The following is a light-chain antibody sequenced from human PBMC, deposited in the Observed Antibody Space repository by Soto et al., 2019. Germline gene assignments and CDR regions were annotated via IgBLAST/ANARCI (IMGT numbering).Light chain of an antibody. J-gene: IGKJ2*01. Sequence: DIPMTHSPSSLSASVGDTVTIPCRASQIIGTYLNWYQQKPGKAPNILIFAASRLQSGVPSRFSGSGSGTDFTLTISSLQPEDFATYFCQQRYSTPPTFGKGTKVEIK. CDR3: QQRYSTPPT. CDR2: AAS. V-gene: IGKV1-39*01. CDR1: QIIGTY.